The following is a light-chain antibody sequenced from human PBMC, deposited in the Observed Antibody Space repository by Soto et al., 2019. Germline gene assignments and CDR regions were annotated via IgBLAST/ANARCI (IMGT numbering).Light chain of an antibody. CDR3: QSSDTSLSGSV. CDR1: SSIIGEGHD. V-gene: IGLV1-40*01. CDR2: GNT. J-gene: IGLJ1*01. Sequence: QSVLTQPPSVSGAPGQTVTISCTGDSSIIGEGHDVHWYQQLPGTAPKLLIYGNTNRPSGVPDRISGSKSGTSASLAITGLQAEDEAEYYCQSSDTSLSGSVFGTGTKVTVL.